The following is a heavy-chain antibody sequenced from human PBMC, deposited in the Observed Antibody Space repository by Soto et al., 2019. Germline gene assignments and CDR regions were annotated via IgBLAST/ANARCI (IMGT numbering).Heavy chain of an antibody. CDR1: GNRFTRQT. CDR2: INAGNGNT. CDR3: ARVAGDDILTGPYDY. V-gene: IGHV1-3*01. D-gene: IGHD3-9*01. J-gene: IGHJ4*02. Sequence: ASVKVSCKAPGNRFTRQTFHWVRQAPGQSLEWMGWINAGNGNTKYSQKFQGRVTITRDTSASTAYMELSSLRSEDTAVYYCARVAGDDILTGPYDYWGQGTLVTVSS.